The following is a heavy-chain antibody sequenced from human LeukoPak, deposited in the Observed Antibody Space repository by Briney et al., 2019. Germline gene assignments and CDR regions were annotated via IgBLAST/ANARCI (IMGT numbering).Heavy chain of an antibody. D-gene: IGHD6-19*01. J-gene: IGHJ4*02. CDR2: INPTSGGT. Sequence: ASVKVSCKASGYTFTGYYIHWVRQAPGQGLEWMGWINPTSGGTKYAQKFQGRVTMTRDTSISTAYMDLSRLRADDTAVFYCARGGSAWDNPFDYWGQGTLVTVSS. V-gene: IGHV1-2*02. CDR3: ARGGSAWDNPFDY. CDR1: GYTFTGYY.